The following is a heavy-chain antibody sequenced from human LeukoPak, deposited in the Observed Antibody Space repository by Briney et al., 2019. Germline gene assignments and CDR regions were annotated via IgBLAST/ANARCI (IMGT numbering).Heavy chain of an antibody. CDR1: GFTFSSYA. Sequence: GGSLRLSCAASGFTFSSYAMSWVRQAPGKGLEWVSAISGSGGSTYYADSVKGRFTISRDNAKKSLYLQMNSLRAEDTALYYCATLGIAVATTEVDYWGQGTLVTVSS. D-gene: IGHD6-19*01. V-gene: IGHV3-23*01. CDR2: ISGSGGST. J-gene: IGHJ4*02. CDR3: ATLGIAVATTEVDY.